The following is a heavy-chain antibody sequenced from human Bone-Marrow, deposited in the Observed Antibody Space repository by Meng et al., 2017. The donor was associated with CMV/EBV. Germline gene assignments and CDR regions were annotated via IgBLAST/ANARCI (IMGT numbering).Heavy chain of an antibody. CDR2: MNPNSGNT. Sequence: ASVKVSCKASGYTLIRYYMHWVRQAPGQGLEWMGWMNPNSGNTGYAQKFQGRVTINRNTSISTAYMELSSLRSEDTAVYYCARGKSGFGYGAEIDYWGQGTLVTVSS. D-gene: IGHD3-10*01. V-gene: IGHV1-8*03. CDR1: GYTLIRYY. J-gene: IGHJ4*02. CDR3: ARGKSGFGYGAEIDY.